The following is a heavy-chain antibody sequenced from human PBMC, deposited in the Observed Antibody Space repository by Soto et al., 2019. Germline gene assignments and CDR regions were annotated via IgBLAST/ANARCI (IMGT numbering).Heavy chain of an antibody. Sequence: SVKVSCKASGGTFSSYAISWVRQAPGQGLEWMGGIIPIFGTANYAQKFQGRVTITADESTSTAYKELSSLRSEDTAVYYCAIFIAARPEYYYGMDVWGQGTTVTVSS. CDR3: AIFIAARPEYYYGMDV. CDR1: GGTFSSYA. J-gene: IGHJ6*02. V-gene: IGHV1-69*13. D-gene: IGHD6-6*01. CDR2: IIPIFGTA.